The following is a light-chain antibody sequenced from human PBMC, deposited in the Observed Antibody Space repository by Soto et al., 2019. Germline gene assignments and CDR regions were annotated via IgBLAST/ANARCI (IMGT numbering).Light chain of an antibody. J-gene: IGKJ5*01. CDR3: QQYGSSPGVT. V-gene: IGKV3-20*01. Sequence: IVLTQSPATLSLSPWERATLSCRASQSVSSSYLAWYQQKPGQAPRLLIYGASSRATGIPDRFSGSGSGTNFTLTISRLEPEDFAVYYCQQYGSSPGVTFGQGTRLEIK. CDR1: QSVSSSY. CDR2: GAS.